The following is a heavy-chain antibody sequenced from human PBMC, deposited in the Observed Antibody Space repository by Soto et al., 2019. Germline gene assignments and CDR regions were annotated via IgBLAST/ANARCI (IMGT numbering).Heavy chain of an antibody. CDR1: GYIFSANY. D-gene: IGHD3-10*01. V-gene: IGHV1-2*02. CDR3: NADPPGVRGPSRNWFDP. J-gene: IGHJ5*02. CDR2: INPHSGAT. Sequence: ASVKVSCKASGYIFSANYIHWVRQAPGQGLEWLGWINPHSGATNYAQKFLGRVTMSADTSASTAYMDLARLKSDDTAVYYCNADPPGVRGPSRNWFDPWGQGTQVTVSS.